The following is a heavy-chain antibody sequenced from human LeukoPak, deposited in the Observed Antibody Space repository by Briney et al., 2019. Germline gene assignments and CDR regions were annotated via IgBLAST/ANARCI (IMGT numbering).Heavy chain of an antibody. CDR2: ISSSSTYI. Sequence: GGSLRLSCAASGFTFSSYNMNWVRQAPGKGLEWVSSISSSSTYIYYAESMKGRFTISRDNAKNSLYLQMNSLRAEDTAVYYCARETDSTLFDYWGQGTLVTVSS. J-gene: IGHJ4*02. CDR1: GFTFSSYN. CDR3: ARETDSTLFDY. D-gene: IGHD2-2*01. V-gene: IGHV3-21*01.